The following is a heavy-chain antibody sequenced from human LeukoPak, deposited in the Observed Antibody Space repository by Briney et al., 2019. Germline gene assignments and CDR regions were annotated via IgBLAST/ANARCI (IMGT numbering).Heavy chain of an antibody. D-gene: IGHD3-3*01. V-gene: IGHV1-69*01. CDR3: ARTYDFWTGYYFDY. J-gene: IGHJ4*02. CDR1: GGTFSSYA. Sequence: GSSVKVSCKASGGTFSSYAISWVRQAPGQVLEWMGGIIPIFGTANYAQKFQGRVTITADESTSTAYMELSSLRSEDTAVYYCARTYDFWTGYYFDYWGQGTLVTVSS. CDR2: IIPIFGTA.